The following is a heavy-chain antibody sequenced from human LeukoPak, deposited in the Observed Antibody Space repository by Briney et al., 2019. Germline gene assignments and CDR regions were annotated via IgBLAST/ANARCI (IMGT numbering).Heavy chain of an antibody. CDR2: IISRGDTT. CDR3: ARGRGYCTGVSCDIDY. D-gene: IGHD2-8*02. V-gene: IGHV3-48*04. CDR1: GFTFNAYS. Sequence: GGSLRLSCAASGFTFNAYSMNWVRQAPGKGLDWVSNIISRGDTTHYAASVKGRFTISRDNAKNSVFLHLNSLRGDDTAVYYCARGRGYCTGVSCDIDYWGQGNLVTVSS. J-gene: IGHJ4*02.